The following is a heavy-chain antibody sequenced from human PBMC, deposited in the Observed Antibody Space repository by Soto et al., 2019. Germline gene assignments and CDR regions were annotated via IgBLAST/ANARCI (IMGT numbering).Heavy chain of an antibody. D-gene: IGHD3-10*01. CDR3: AKKVNSGSGSQFFDY. V-gene: IGHV3-23*01. CDR1: GFTFSSYS. CDR2: FRSGGDDDTT. Sequence: GSLRLSCAASGFTFSSYSMSWVRQAPGKGLVWVSGFRSGGDDDTTYYADSVRGRFTISRDNSKNTLFLRMNSLRAEDTAIYYCAKKVNSGSGSQFFDYWGQGTLVTVSS. J-gene: IGHJ4*02.